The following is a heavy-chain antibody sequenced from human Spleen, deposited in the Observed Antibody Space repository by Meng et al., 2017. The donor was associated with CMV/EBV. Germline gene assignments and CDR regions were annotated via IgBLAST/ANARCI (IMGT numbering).Heavy chain of an antibody. CDR1: YTFTGYY. CDR2: INPNSGGT. D-gene: IGHD2-2*01. Sequence: YTFTGYYRHWVRQAPGQGLEWMGWINPNSGGTNYAQKFQGRVTMTRDTSISTAYMELSRLRSDDTAVYYCARDEGYCSSTSCSPFDPWGQGTLVTVSS. J-gene: IGHJ5*02. V-gene: IGHV1-2*02. CDR3: ARDEGYCSSTSCSPFDP.